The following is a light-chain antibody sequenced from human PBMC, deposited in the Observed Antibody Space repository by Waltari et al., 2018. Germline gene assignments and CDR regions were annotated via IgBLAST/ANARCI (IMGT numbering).Light chain of an antibody. CDR3: TSYSGSDTVI. CDR2: EVT. Sequence: QSALTQPPSASGSPGQSVTTPCTGTSSDLGGYNYVSWYQQHPGKAPKLMIYEVTERPSGVPDRFSGSKSGNTASLTVSGLRTEDEADYYCTSYSGSDTVIFGGGTKLTVL. V-gene: IGLV2-8*01. CDR1: SSDLGGYNY. J-gene: IGLJ2*01.